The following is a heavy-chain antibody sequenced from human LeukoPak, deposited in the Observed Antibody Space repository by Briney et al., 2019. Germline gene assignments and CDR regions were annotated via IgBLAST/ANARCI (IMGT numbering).Heavy chain of an antibody. J-gene: IGHJ3*02. CDR3: AKDRGGGYCSSTSCHPDAFDI. V-gene: IGHV3-23*01. D-gene: IGHD2-2*01. Sequence: LTGGSLRLSCAASGFTFSSYAMSWVRQAPGKGLEWVSAISGSGGSTYYADSVKGRFTISRDNSKNTLYLQMNSLRAEDTAVYYCAKDRGGGYCSSTSCHPDAFDIWGQGTMVTVSS. CDR2: ISGSGGST. CDR1: GFTFSSYA.